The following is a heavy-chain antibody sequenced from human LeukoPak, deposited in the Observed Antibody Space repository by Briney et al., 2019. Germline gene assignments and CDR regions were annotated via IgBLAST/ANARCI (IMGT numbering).Heavy chain of an antibody. CDR1: GYTFTSYY. CDR3: ARVYYYDSSGYDWFDP. J-gene: IGHJ5*02. Sequence: ASVKVSCKASGYTFTSYYMHWVRQAPGQGLEWMGIINPSGGSTSYAQKFQGRVTMTRDTSTSKAYMELSSLRSEDTAVYYCARVYYYDSSGYDWFDPWGQGTLVTVSS. V-gene: IGHV1-46*01. D-gene: IGHD3-22*01. CDR2: INPSGGST.